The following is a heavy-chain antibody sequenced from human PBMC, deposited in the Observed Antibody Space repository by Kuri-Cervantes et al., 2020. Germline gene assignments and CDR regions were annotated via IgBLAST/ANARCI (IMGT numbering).Heavy chain of an antibody. CDR3: ARDITGTRSEGGYYYYGMDV. J-gene: IGHJ6*02. CDR2: TYPGDSDT. V-gene: IGHV5-51*01. Sequence: GGSLRLSCKGSGYSFTSYWIGRVRQMPGKGLEWMGITYPGDSDTRYSPSFQGQVTISADKSISTAYLQWSSLKASDTAMYYCARDITGTRSEGGYYYYGMDVWGQGTTVTVSS. D-gene: IGHD1-20*01. CDR1: GYSFTSYW.